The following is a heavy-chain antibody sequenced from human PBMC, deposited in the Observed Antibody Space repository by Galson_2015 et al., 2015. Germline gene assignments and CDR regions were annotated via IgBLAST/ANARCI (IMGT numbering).Heavy chain of an antibody. D-gene: IGHD2-8*01. CDR2: ISGSAANT. CDR3: AKNWGMYYYYTMDV. Sequence: SLRLSCASSGFTFSTYAMSWVRQAPGKGLERVSVISGSAANTYYADSVKGRFTISRDNSKNTLYLQMNSLRAEDTAIYYCAKNWGMYYYYTMDVWGKGTTVTVSS. CDR1: GFTFSTYA. V-gene: IGHV3-23*01. J-gene: IGHJ6*03.